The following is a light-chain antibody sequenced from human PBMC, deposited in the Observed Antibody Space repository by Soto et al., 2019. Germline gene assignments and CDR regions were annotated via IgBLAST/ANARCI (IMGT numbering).Light chain of an antibody. CDR1: QTITGRS. V-gene: IGKV3-20*01. CDR3: QHFKNSRT. J-gene: IGKJ1*01. Sequence: IVLTRSPGTLSLSPGERATLSCRASQTITGRSLAWYQQKPGQAPRLLITSISTRATGIPDRFSASGSGADFPLTITSLEPEDFAVYYCQHFKNSRTFGKGTKV. CDR2: SIS.